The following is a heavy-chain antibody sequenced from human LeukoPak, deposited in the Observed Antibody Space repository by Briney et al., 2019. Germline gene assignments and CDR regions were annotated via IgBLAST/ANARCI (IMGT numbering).Heavy chain of an antibody. CDR2: IKQDGSEK. Sequence: PGGSLRLSCAASGFTVSSNYMSWVRQAPGKGLEWVANIKQDGSEKYYVDSVKGRFTISRDNAKNSLYLQMNSLRAEDTAVYYCARVFGQWLSNYGMDVWGQGTTVTVSS. J-gene: IGHJ6*02. CDR1: GFTVSSNY. D-gene: IGHD6-19*01. CDR3: ARVFGQWLSNYGMDV. V-gene: IGHV3-7*01.